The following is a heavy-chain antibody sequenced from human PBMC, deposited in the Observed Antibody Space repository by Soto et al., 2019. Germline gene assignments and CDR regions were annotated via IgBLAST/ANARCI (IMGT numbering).Heavy chain of an antibody. CDR2: ISAYNGNK. J-gene: IGHJ4*02. Sequence: QVQLVQSGAEVKKPGASVKVSCKASGYSFTSYGISWVRQAPGQGLEWMGWISAYNGNKKYAQKLQGRVTMTTDTSTSRAYMEPRSLISDDTAVYYCARDLGQQLVDYWGQGTLVTVSS. D-gene: IGHD6-13*01. V-gene: IGHV1-18*01. CDR3: ARDLGQQLVDY. CDR1: GYSFTSYG.